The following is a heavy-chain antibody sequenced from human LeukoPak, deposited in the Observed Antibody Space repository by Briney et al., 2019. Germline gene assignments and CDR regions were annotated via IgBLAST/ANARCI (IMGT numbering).Heavy chain of an antibody. V-gene: IGHV3-48*01. J-gene: IGHJ6*03. CDR2: ISSSSSTI. CDR1: GFTFSSYS. D-gene: IGHD2-15*01. CDR3: ARGYCRGGSCLYYYYYMDV. Sequence: GGSLRLSCAASGFTFSSYSMNWVRQAPGKGLEWVSYISSSSSTIYYADSVKGRFTISRDNAKNSVYLQMNRLRAEDTAVYYCARGYCRGGSCLYYYYYMDVWGKGTTVTVSS.